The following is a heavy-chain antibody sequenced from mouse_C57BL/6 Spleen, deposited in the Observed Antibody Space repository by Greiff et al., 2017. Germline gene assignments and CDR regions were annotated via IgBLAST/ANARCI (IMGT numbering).Heavy chain of an antibody. CDR3: AIPLYYYGSFLPY. Sequence: VQLQQPGAELVKPGASVKVSCKASGYTFTSYWMHWVKQRPGQGLEWIGRIHPSDSDTNYNQKFKGKATLTVDKSSSTAYMQLSSLTSEDSAVYYCAIPLYYYGSFLPYWGQGTLVTVSA. V-gene: IGHV1-74*01. CDR1: GYTFTSYW. D-gene: IGHD1-1*01. CDR2: IHPSDSDT. J-gene: IGHJ3*01.